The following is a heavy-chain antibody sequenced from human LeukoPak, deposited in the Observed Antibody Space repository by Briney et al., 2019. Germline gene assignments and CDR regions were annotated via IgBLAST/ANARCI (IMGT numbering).Heavy chain of an antibody. V-gene: IGHV4-59*01. CDR1: GGCNSSYY. CDR3: ARGSPTVSFDY. Sequence: ESMSLTSNVRGGCNSSYYWSWMRQPPGKGLEWIGYIYYSGGTNYNPSLKSRVTISVDTSKNQFSLKLSSVTAADTAVYYCARGSPTVSFDYWGQGTLVTVSS. CDR2: IYYSGGT. D-gene: IGHD4-17*01. J-gene: IGHJ4*02.